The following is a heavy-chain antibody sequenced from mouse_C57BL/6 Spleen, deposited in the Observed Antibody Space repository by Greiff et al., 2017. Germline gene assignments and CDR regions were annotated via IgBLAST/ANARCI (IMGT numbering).Heavy chain of an antibody. Sequence: QVQLQQPGAELVRPGSSVKLSCKASGYTFTSYWMGWVKQRPGQGLEGIGNIYPSDSETHYNQKFKDQASLTVDKSSSTAYMQLSSLTSEDSAVYYCARLDYGSSYGAMDYWGQGTSVTVSS. CDR3: ARLDYGSSYGAMDY. J-gene: IGHJ4*01. D-gene: IGHD1-1*01. CDR2: IYPSDSET. CDR1: GYTFTSYW. V-gene: IGHV1-61*01.